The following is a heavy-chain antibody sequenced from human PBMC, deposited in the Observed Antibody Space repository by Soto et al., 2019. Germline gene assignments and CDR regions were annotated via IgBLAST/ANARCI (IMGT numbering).Heavy chain of an antibody. Sequence: PGGSLRLSCAASGFTFSNAWMSWVRQAPGKGLEWVGRIKSKTDGGTTDYAAPVKGRFTISRDDSKNTLYLQMNSLKTEDTAVYYCTTEQGAYYDILTGYSRGWFDPWGQGTLVTVSS. V-gene: IGHV3-15*01. J-gene: IGHJ5*02. CDR3: TTEQGAYYDILTGYSRGWFDP. D-gene: IGHD3-9*01. CDR2: IKSKTDGGTT. CDR1: GFTFSNAW.